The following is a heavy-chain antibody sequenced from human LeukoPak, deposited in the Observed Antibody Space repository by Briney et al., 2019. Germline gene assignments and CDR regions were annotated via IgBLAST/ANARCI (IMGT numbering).Heavy chain of an antibody. CDR3: ARGLDSSGYYVDAFDI. V-gene: IGHV4-59*01. Sequence: SETLSLTCTVSGGSISSYYWSWIRQPPGKGLEWIGYIYYSGSTNYNPSLKSRVTISVDTSKNQFSLKLSSVTAADTAVYYCARGLDSSGYYVDAFDIWGQGTMVTVSS. CDR2: IYYSGST. D-gene: IGHD3-22*01. J-gene: IGHJ3*02. CDR1: GGSISSYY.